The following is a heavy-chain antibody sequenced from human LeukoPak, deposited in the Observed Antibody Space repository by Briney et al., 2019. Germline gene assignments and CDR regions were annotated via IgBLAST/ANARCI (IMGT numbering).Heavy chain of an antibody. CDR2: IYSGDSGVST. V-gene: IGHV3-53*04. J-gene: IGHJ6*02. D-gene: IGHD6-6*01. Sequence: GGSLRLSCAASGSSVSNTYMSWVRQAPGKGLEWVSVIYSGDSGVSTYYADSVKGRFTISRHNSKNTLYLQMSSLRAEDTAVYFCARSAARLRYYYAMDVWGQGTTVTVCS. CDR3: ARSAARLRYYYAMDV. CDR1: GSSVSNTY.